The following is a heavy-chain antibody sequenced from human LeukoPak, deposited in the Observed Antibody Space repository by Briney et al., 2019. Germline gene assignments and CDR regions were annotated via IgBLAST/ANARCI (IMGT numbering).Heavy chain of an antibody. J-gene: IGHJ3*02. D-gene: IGHD1-26*01. CDR3: AKDDGGSPPDAFDI. Sequence: GGSLRLSCAASGFTFSSYAMSWVRQAPGKGLEWVSTISYSGGRTDYADSVKGRFAISRDSSKNTLYLQMNGLRGDDTAIYYSAKDDGGSPPDAFDIWGQGTLVSVSS. V-gene: IGHV3-23*01. CDR2: ISYSGGRT. CDR1: GFTFSSYA.